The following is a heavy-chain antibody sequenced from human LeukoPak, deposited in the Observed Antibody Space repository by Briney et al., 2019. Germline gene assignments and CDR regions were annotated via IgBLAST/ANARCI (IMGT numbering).Heavy chain of an antibody. J-gene: IGHJ2*01. Sequence: HPGGSLRLSCAASGFTFSSYGMHWVRQATGKGLEWVSGIGTAGDIYYPGSVKGRFTISRENAKNSLYLQVNSLRAGDTAVYYCARAGYSSTWYSRYFDLWGRGTLVTVSS. CDR1: GFTFSSYG. CDR2: IGTAGDI. D-gene: IGHD6-13*01. CDR3: ARAGYSSTWYSRYFDL. V-gene: IGHV3-13*01.